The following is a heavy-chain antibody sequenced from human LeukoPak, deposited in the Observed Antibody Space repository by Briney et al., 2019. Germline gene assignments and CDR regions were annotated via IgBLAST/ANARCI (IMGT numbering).Heavy chain of an antibody. D-gene: IGHD1-26*01. CDR2: INHSGST. J-gene: IGHJ3*02. CDR3: AGTCSGSYARIGAFDI. Sequence: SETLSLTCAVYGGSFSGYYWSWIRQPPGKGLEWIGEINHSGSTNYNPSLKSRVTISVDTSKNQFSLKLSSVTAADTAVYYCAGTCSGSYARIGAFDIWGQGTMVTVSS. V-gene: IGHV4-34*01. CDR1: GGSFSGYY.